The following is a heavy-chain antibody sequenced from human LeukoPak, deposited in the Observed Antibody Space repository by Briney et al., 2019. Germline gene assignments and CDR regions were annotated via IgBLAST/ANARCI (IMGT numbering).Heavy chain of an antibody. V-gene: IGHV1-8*01. D-gene: IGHD3-3*01. J-gene: IGHJ5*02. CDR3: ARQRITILQGWFDP. Sequence: ASVKVSCKASGYTFTSYDINWVRQATGQGLEWMGWMNPNSGNTGYAQKFQGRVTITADESTSTAYMELSSLRSEDTAVYYCARQRITILQGWFDPWGQGTLVTVSS. CDR2: MNPNSGNT. CDR1: GYTFTSYD.